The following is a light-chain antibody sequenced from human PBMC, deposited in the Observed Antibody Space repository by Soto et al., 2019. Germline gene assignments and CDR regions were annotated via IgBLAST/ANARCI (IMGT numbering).Light chain of an antibody. Sequence: QSALTQPPSASGSPGQRVTISCSGSSSNIGSRTVTWYQQLPGTAPKLLMFSNNQRPSGVPDRFSGSKSGTSASLAISGLQSGDEADYYCAAWDGSLNGPVFGGGTKLTVL. V-gene: IGLV1-44*01. J-gene: IGLJ2*01. CDR3: AAWDGSLNGPV. CDR1: SSNIGSRT. CDR2: SNN.